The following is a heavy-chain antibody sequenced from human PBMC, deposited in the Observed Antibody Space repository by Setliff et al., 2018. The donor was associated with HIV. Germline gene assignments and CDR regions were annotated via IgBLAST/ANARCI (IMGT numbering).Heavy chain of an antibody. Sequence: GGSLRLSCAASGFTFRNAWMNWVRQAPGKGLEWVGRIKTTTDGGATHYAAPVKGRFNISRDDSKSILHLQMNSLKTEDTAVYYCTTDLGGSYHGWNYWGQGTLVTAPQ. CDR3: TTDLGGSYHGWNY. V-gene: IGHV3-15*01. CDR1: GFTFRNAW. CDR2: IKTTTDGGAT. J-gene: IGHJ4*02. D-gene: IGHD1-26*01.